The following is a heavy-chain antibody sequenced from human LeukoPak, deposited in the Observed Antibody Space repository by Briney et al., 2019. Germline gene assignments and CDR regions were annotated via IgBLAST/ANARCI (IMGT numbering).Heavy chain of an antibody. Sequence: GGSLRLSCTASGLTFSSYGMSWVRQAPGKGLEWVSTISGNGRSTDYADFVKGRFTISRDNSENTLYLQMNSLRAEDTAVYYCAKGYGDYPNNFDYWGQGTLVTVSS. CDR2: ISGNGRST. CDR3: AKGYGDYPNNFDY. CDR1: GLTFSSYG. D-gene: IGHD4-17*01. J-gene: IGHJ4*02. V-gene: IGHV3-23*01.